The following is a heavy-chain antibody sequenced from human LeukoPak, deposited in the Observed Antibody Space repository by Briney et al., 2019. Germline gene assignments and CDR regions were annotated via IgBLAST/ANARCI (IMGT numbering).Heavy chain of an antibody. D-gene: IGHD3-3*01. J-gene: IGHJ6*02. CDR2: IHSTGRS. CDR1: GGSISGYY. CDR3: ARVRPGSGGYYSLDV. Sequence: SQTLSLTCIVSGGSISGYYWTWIRQPPGKGLQWVGFIHSTGRSEYNPSLESRVTISVDTSKNQFSLNLSSVTAADTAVYYCARVRPGSGGYYSLDVWGQGTTVTVSS. V-gene: IGHV4-59*08.